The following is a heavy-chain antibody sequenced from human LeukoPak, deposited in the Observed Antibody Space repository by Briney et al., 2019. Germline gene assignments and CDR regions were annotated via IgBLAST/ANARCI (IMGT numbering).Heavy chain of an antibody. J-gene: IGHJ1*01. CDR3: ATYSSSNGREFQY. CDR1: GFTFINYA. V-gene: IGHV3-7*01. CDR2: IQQHGSET. D-gene: IGHD2-2*01. Sequence: GGSLRLSCAASGFTFINYAMSWVRQAPGKGLEWVANIQQHGSETYYGDSVKGRFTISRDNAKNSLYLQMNSLRAEDTAVYYCATYSSSNGREFQYWGQGTLVTVSS.